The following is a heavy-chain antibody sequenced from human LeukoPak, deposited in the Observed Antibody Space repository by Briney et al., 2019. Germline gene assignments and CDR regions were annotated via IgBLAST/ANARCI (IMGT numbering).Heavy chain of an antibody. Sequence: PGGSLRLSCAASGFTFDDYAMHWVRQAPGKGLEWVSGISWNSGSIGYADSVKGRFTISRDNAKNSLYLQMNSLRAEDTAVYYCARGGGGDAFDIWGQGTMVTVSS. CDR2: ISWNSGSI. D-gene: IGHD3-16*01. J-gene: IGHJ3*02. CDR1: GFTFDDYA. CDR3: ARGGGGDAFDI. V-gene: IGHV3-9*01.